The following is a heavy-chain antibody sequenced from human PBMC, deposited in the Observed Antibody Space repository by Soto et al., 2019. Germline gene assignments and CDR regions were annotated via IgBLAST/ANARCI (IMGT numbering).Heavy chain of an antibody. J-gene: IGHJ4*02. CDR2: ISAGNGNT. CDR3: ARRSSSGWYYFDY. CDR1: GYTFTSYA. Sequence: GASVQVSCKASGYTFTSYAMHWVRPAPGHRLEWMGWISAGNGNTKYSQKFQGRGTITRDTSASTAYMELSSLRTEDTAVYYCARRSSSGWYYFDYWGQGTLVTVSS. D-gene: IGHD6-19*01. V-gene: IGHV1-3*01.